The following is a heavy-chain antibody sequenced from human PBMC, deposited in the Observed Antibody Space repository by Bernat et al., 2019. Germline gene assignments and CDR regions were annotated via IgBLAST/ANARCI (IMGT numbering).Heavy chain of an antibody. D-gene: IGHD2-2*01. J-gene: IGHJ4*02. CDR1: GFSLSTVVVV. Sequence: QITLKESGPTLVKPTQTLTRPSTFSGFSLSTVVVVWGWIVQPPGKPLGCLPPIYWDDDKRYSPPLKSRLTITKDTSKTQVVLTMTNMDPVDTATYYCAHRHRGSTSPGDYWGQGTLVTVSS. V-gene: IGHV2-5*02. CDR3: AHRHRGSTSPGDY. CDR2: IYWDDDK.